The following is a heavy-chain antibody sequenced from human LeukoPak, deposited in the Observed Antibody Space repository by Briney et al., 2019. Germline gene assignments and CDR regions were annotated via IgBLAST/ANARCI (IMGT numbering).Heavy chain of an antibody. J-gene: IGHJ4*02. D-gene: IGHD3-22*01. V-gene: IGHV1-69*13. Sequence: ASVKVSCKASGGTFSSYAISWVRQAPGQGLEWMGGIIPIFGTANYAQKFQGRVTITADESTSTAYMELSSLRSEDTAVYYCARPGYYDSSGYYRYWGQGTLVTVSS. CDR1: GGTFSSYA. CDR3: ARPGYYDSSGYYRY. CDR2: IIPIFGTA.